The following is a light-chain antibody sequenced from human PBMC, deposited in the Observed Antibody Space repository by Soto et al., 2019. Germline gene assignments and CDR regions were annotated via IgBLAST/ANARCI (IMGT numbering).Light chain of an antibody. CDR1: SSDVGGYNY. V-gene: IGLV2-8*01. J-gene: IGLJ2*01. CDR2: EVN. CDR3: SSYSNINTLL. Sequence: QSALTQPPSASGSPGQSVTVSCTGTSSDVGGYNYVSWYQQHPGQVPKLMIYEVNKRPSGVPDRFSGSKSGNTASLTVSGLQAEDEADYYCSSYSNINTLLFGGGTKVTVL.